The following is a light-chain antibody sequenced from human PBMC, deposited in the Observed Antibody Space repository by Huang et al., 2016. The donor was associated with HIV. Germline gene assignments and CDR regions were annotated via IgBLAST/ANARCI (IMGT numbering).Light chain of an antibody. CDR3: HQYHSHPIT. CDR2: AAS. V-gene: IGKV1-16*02. CDR1: QGIDDY. J-gene: IGKJ5*01. Sequence: DIQMTQSPSSLSASVGDRVTITCRASQGIDDYLAWLQQKPGKAPRSLIYAASSLQDGGPSKFSGSGSGTDFTLTISDRQPEDFATYYGHQYHSHPITFGQGTRL.